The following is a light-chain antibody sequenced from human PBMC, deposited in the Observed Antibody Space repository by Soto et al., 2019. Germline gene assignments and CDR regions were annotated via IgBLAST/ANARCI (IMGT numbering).Light chain of an antibody. Sequence: EIVLTQSPATLSLSPGERATLSCRASQSISSYLAWYQQKPGQAPRLLIYDVSNRATGIPARFSGSGSGTDFTLTISSLEPEDFAVYFCQQRSDWPLTFGGGTKVEIK. V-gene: IGKV3-11*01. CDR1: QSISSY. J-gene: IGKJ4*01. CDR3: QQRSDWPLT. CDR2: DVS.